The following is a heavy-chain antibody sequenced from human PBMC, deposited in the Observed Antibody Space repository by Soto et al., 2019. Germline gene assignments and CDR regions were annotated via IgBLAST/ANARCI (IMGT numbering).Heavy chain of an antibody. CDR3: ARKLELRGSYYYYYDMDV. V-gene: IGHV1-2*02. J-gene: IGHJ6*02. CDR2: INPNSGGT. CDR1: GCTFTDYY. Sequence: GASVKVSCKASGCTFTDYYMHWVRQAPGQGLEWMGWINPNSGGTNYAQKFQGRVTMTRDTSISTAYMELSRLRSDDTAVYYCARKLELRGSYYYYYDMDVWGQGTTVTVSS. D-gene: IGHD1-7*01.